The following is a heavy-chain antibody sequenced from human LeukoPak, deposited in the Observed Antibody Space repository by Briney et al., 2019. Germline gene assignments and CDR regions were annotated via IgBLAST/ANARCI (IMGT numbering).Heavy chain of an antibody. D-gene: IGHD1-26*01. V-gene: IGHV4-59*01. CDR2: IYYSGST. CDR3: ARAYRPLIYFDY. Sequence: PSETLSLTRSVSGDSITSYYWSWIRQPPGKGLEGIGYIYYSGSTNYNPSLKSRVTISVDTSKNQFSLKLSSVTAADTAVYYCARAYRPLIYFDYWGQGTLVTVSS. J-gene: IGHJ4*02. CDR1: GDSITSYY.